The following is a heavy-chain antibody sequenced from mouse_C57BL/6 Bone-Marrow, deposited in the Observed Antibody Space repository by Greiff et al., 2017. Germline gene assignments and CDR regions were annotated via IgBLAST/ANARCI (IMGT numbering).Heavy chain of an antibody. V-gene: IGHV14-4*01. D-gene: IGHD2-14*01. Sequence: DVKLVESGAELVRPGASVKLSCTASGFNIKDDYMHWVKQRPEQGLEWIGWIDPENGDTEYASKFQGKATITADTSSNTAYLQLSSLTSEDTAVYYCTTTGPLLKDAMDYWGQGTSVTVSS. CDR1: GFNIKDDY. CDR2: IDPENGDT. J-gene: IGHJ4*01. CDR3: TTTGPLLKDAMDY.